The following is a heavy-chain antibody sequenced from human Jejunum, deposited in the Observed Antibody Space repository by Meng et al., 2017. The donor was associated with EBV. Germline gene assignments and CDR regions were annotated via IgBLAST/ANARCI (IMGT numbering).Heavy chain of an antibody. J-gene: IGHJ4*02. Sequence: EVQLLESGXGWVQPGGSLSLSCAASGFTFSIYAMTWVRQAPGKGLEWLSVINDVGINTHYADSVKGRFTISRDNAKNTLYVQMNSLRVEDTAVYYCARDPGDRSGFFPSYFDSWGQGSLVTVSS. V-gene: IGHV3-23*03. CDR3: ARDPGDRSGFFPSYFDS. CDR2: INDVGINT. CDR1: GFTFSIYA. D-gene: IGHD3-22*01.